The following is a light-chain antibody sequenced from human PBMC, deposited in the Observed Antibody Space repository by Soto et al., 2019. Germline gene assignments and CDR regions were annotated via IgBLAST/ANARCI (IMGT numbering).Light chain of an antibody. J-gene: IGLJ2*01. CDR1: GSDFGGYNY. CDR3: ASYTDSNTPVV. Sequence: QSALTQPASVSGSPGQSITISCTGTGSDFGGYNYVSWYQQHPGKAPKLMIFDVTNRPSGVSNRFSGSKSGNTASLIISGLQAEDEADYYCASYTDSNTPVVFGGGTKLTVL. CDR2: DVT. V-gene: IGLV2-14*01.